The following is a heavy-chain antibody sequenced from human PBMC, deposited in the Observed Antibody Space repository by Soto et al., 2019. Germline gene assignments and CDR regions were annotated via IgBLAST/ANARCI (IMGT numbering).Heavy chain of an antibody. J-gene: IGHJ4*02. D-gene: IGHD3-10*01. CDR3: ARGDNALSMVRGVITPFFDY. V-gene: IGHV4-31*03. CDR2: IYYSGST. CDR1: GGSISSGGYY. Sequence: QVQLQESGPGLVKPSQTLSLTCTVSGGSISSGGYYWSWIRQHPGKGLEWIGYIYYSGSTYYNPSLKSRVTISVDTSKNQFSLKLSSVTAADTAVYYCARGDNALSMVRGVITPFFDYWGQGTLVTVSS.